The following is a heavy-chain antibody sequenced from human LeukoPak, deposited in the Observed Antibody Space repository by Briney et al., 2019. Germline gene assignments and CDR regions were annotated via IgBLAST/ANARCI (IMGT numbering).Heavy chain of an antibody. J-gene: IGHJ6*03. CDR2: ISGSGGST. CDR1: GFTFSSYG. Sequence: PGGSLRLSCAASGFTFSSYGVSWVRQAPGKGLEWVSAISGSGGSTYYADSVKGRFTISRDNSKNTLYLQMNSLRAEDTAVYYCAKPSSSWYYHYYMDVWGKGTTVTISS. CDR3: AKPSSSWYYHYYMDV. V-gene: IGHV3-23*01. D-gene: IGHD6-13*01.